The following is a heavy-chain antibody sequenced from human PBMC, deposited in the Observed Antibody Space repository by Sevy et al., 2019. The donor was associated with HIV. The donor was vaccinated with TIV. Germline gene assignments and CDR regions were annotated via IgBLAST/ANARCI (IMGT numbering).Heavy chain of an antibody. CDR3: ARLTTQPTSDLYGMDV. V-gene: IGHV1-2*02. CDR2: INSDSGVT. CDR1: GYIFTDYY. Sequence: ASVKVSCKASGYIFTDYYIHWVRQAPGQGLEWMAWINSDSGVTNYPQRFQGAVTVTRDTSLSTAYLELSRLKSNDTAIYYCARLTTQPTSDLYGMDVWGQGTRVTVSS. D-gene: IGHD4-4*01. J-gene: IGHJ6*02.